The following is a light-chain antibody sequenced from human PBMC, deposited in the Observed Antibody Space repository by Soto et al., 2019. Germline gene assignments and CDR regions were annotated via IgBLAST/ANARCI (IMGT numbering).Light chain of an antibody. CDR2: AAS. V-gene: IGKV1-39*01. CDR1: QSITIY. CDR3: QQSYRSPYT. Sequence: DIQLTQSPSSLSASVGDRVTVTCRTSQSITIYLNWYQQKPGKAPTLLIYAASSLQSGVPSRFSGGGSRTDFTLTISSLQTEDFATYYCQQSYRSPYTFGQGTKLEI. J-gene: IGKJ2*01.